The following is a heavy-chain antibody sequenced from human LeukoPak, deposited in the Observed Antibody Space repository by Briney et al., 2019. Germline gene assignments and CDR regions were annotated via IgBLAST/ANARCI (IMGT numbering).Heavy chain of an antibody. D-gene: IGHD4-23*01. CDR2: ISGSGGST. CDR1: GFTFNTYA. CDR3: ANQQKAKYGGEAYYFDY. V-gene: IGHV3-23*01. J-gene: IGHJ4*02. Sequence: PGGSLRLSCAASGFTFNTYAMHWVRQAPGKGLEWVSVISGSGGSTYYADSVKGRFTISRDYSKNTLYLQMNSLRAEDTAVYYCANQQKAKYGGEAYYFDYWGQGTLVTVSS.